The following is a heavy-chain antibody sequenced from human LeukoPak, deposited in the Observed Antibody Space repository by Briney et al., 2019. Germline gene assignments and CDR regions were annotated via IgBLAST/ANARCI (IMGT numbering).Heavy chain of an antibody. CDR3: ARDYCSGGSCYSDY. CDR2: ISSSGSTI. J-gene: IGHJ4*02. V-gene: IGHV3-48*03. CDR1: GFTFSSYE. Sequence: GGSLGLSCAASGFTFSSYEMNWVRQAPGKGLEWVSYISSSGSTIYYADSVKGRFTISRDNAKNSLYLQMNSLRAEDTAVYYCARDYCSGGSCYSDYWGQGTLVTVSP. D-gene: IGHD2-15*01.